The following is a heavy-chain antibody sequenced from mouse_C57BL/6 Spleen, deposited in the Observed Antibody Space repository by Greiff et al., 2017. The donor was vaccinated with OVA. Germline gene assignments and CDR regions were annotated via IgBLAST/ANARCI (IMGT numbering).Heavy chain of an antibody. Sequence: QVQLQQPGAELVRPGTSVKLSCKASGYTFTSYWMHWVKQRPGQGLEWIGVIDPSDSYTNYNQKFKGKATLTVDTSSSTAYMQLSSLISEDSAVYYCARTTVVATGYFDYWGQGTTLTVSS. CDR1: GYTFTSYW. CDR3: ARTTVVATGYFDY. D-gene: IGHD1-1*01. CDR2: IDPSDSYT. V-gene: IGHV1-59*01. J-gene: IGHJ2*01.